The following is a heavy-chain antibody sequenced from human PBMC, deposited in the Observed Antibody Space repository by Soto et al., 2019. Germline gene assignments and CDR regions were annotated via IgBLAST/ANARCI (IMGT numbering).Heavy chain of an antibody. D-gene: IGHD3-3*01. V-gene: IGHV3-23*01. J-gene: IGHJ4*02. Sequence: GGSLRLSCAASGFTFSSYAMSWVRQAPGKGLEWVSAISGCGGSTYYADSVKGRFTISRDNSKNTLYLQMNSLRAEDTAVYYCAKGVPYDFWSGYYPTTKTYYFDYWGQGTLVTVSS. CDR1: GFTFSSYA. CDR2: ISGCGGST. CDR3: AKGVPYDFWSGYYPTTKTYYFDY.